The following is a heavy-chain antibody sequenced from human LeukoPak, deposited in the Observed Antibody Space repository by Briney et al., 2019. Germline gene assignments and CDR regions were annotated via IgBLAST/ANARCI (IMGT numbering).Heavy chain of an antibody. CDR3: ARDNSMEDTAWWFDP. CDR2: INLSGGST. Sequence: GASVKVSCKASGYTFTSYYMHWVRQAPGQGLEWMGIINLSGGSTSYAQKFQGRVTMTRDMSTSTDYMELSSLRSEDAAVYYCARDNSMEDTAWWFDPWGQGTLVTVSS. D-gene: IGHD1-1*01. CDR1: GYTFTSYY. J-gene: IGHJ5*02. V-gene: IGHV1-46*01.